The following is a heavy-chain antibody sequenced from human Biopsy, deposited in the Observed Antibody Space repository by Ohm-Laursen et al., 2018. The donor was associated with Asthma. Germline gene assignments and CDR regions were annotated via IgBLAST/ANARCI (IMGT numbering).Heavy chain of an antibody. CDR2: TNERGVT. CDR1: PGSFSSFF. V-gene: IGHV4-34*01. Sequence: VTLSLTCAVYPGSFSSFFWTWIRQSPGKGLEWIGETNERGVTNNNPSLKSRVIISIDTYWNRVSLKLTSVTAADTAVYYCARGPELDVWGQGTTVTVSS. CDR3: ARGPELDV. J-gene: IGHJ6*02.